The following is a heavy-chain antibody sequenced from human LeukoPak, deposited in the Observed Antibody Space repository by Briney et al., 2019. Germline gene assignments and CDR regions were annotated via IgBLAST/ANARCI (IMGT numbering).Heavy chain of an antibody. V-gene: IGHV1-2*02. Sequence: ASVKVSCKASEYTFTGYYIHWVRQAPGQGLEWMGWINPNSGGTNYAQKFQGRVTMTRDTSISTAYMELSRLRSDDTAVYYCALLWFGELMYNWFDPWGQGTLVTVSS. D-gene: IGHD3-10*01. CDR2: INPNSGGT. J-gene: IGHJ5*02. CDR1: EYTFTGYY. CDR3: ALLWFGELMYNWFDP.